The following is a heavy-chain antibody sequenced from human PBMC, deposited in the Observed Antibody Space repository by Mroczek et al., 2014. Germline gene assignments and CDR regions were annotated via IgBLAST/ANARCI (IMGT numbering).Heavy chain of an antibody. D-gene: IGHD3-3*01. V-gene: IGHV3-33*01. Sequence: QVQLVESGGGVVQPGRSLRLSCAASGFTFSSYGMHWVRQAPGKGLEWVAVIWYDGSNKYYADSVKGRFTISRDNSKNTLYLQMNSLRAEDTAVYYCAREWTIFGVITHAEYFQHWGQGTPGHRLL. CDR2: IWYDGSNK. CDR1: GFTFSSYG. J-gene: IGHJ1*01. CDR3: AREWTIFGVITHAEYFQH.